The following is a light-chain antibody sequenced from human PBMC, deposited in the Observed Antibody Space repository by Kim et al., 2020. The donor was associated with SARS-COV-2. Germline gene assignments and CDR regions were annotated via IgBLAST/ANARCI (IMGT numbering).Light chain of an antibody. CDR1: SSDIGISDY. CDR2: DVR. J-gene: IGLJ3*02. CDR3: ASYTSTYTWV. V-gene: IGLV2-14*03. Sequence: SELTQPASVSGSPGQSITISCTGTSSDIGISDYVSWSQQHPGKAPKLMIYDVRKRPSGVSDRFSGSKSGNTASLTISGLQAEDEADYYCASYTSTYTWV.